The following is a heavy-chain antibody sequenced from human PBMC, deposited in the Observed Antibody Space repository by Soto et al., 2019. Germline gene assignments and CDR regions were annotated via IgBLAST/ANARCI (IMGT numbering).Heavy chain of an antibody. J-gene: IGHJ5*02. CDR1: GYKFTSSW. CDR2: IFPSDSDT. CDR3: ARKDKSGYFNWFDP. Sequence: ESLKISCRTSGYKFTSSWIAWVRQMPGKGLEWMGIIFPSDSDTRYSPSFQGQVTISADRSTSTVFLQWASLKASDTAVYFCARKDKSGYFNWFDPWGQGTLVTVSS. D-gene: IGHD3-22*01. V-gene: IGHV5-51*01.